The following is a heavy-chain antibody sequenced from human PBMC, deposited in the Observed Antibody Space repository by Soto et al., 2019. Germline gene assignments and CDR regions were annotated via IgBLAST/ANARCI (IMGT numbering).Heavy chain of an antibody. Sequence: SLRLSCAASGFTFSNAWMSWVRQAPGKGLEWVGRIKSKTDGGTTDYAAPVKGRFTISRDDSKNTLYLQMNSLKTEDTAVYYCARVVRHFSGSGDHWFDPWGQGTLVTVSS. V-gene: IGHV3-15*01. D-gene: IGHD3-10*01. J-gene: IGHJ5*02. CDR1: GFTFSNAW. CDR3: ARVVRHFSGSGDHWFDP. CDR2: IKSKTDGGTT.